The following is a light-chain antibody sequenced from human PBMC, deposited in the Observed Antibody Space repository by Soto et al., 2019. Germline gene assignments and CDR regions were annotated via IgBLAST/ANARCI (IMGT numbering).Light chain of an antibody. CDR1: QIIYTS. J-gene: IGKJ4*01. CDR3: QQRAYWPLT. CDR2: EAS. Sequence: EIVLTQSPATLSLSPGERATLSCRASQIIYTSLAWYQHKPGQAPRLLIYEASIRATGLPARFSGRGSGADFTLTISGLEPDDFAVYYCQQRAYWPLTFVGGTKVEIK. V-gene: IGKV3-11*01.